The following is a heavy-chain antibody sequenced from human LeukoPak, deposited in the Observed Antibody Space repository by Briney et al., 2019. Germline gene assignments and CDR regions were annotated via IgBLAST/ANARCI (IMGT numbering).Heavy chain of an antibody. Sequence: SETLSLTCAVYGGSFSGYYWSWLRQPPGKGLEWIGEINHSGSTNYNPSLKSRVTISVDTSKNQFSLKLSSVTAADTAVYYCARQESYCSSTSCYTPYYYYYYYMDVWGKGTTVTVSS. V-gene: IGHV4-34*01. CDR2: INHSGST. CDR1: GGSFSGYY. CDR3: ARQESYCSSTSCYTPYYYYYYYMDV. D-gene: IGHD2-2*02. J-gene: IGHJ6*03.